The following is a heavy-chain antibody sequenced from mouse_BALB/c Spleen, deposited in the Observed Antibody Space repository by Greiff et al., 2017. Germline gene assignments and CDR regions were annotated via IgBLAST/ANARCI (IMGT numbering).Heavy chain of an antibody. J-gene: IGHJ2*01. Sequence: VKLQESGPGLVAPSQCLSITCTVSGFSFTRYGVHWVRQPPGKGLEWLGVIWAGGSTNYNSALLSRLSISKDNSKSQVFLKMNSLQTDDTAMNYCARDKLGFDYWGQGTTLTVSS. D-gene: IGHD4-1*01. CDR2: IWAGGST. CDR1: GFSFTRYG. V-gene: IGHV2-9*02. CDR3: ARDKLGFDY.